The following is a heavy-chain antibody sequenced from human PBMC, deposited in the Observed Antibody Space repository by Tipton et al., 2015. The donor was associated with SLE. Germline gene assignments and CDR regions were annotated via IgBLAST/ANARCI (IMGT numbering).Heavy chain of an antibody. CDR1: GDSISSSSYY. Sequence: TLSLTCIVPGDSISSSSYYWGWIRQPPGKGLEWVGTVYYTGNTFYNPSLKSRVTISVDTSKNQFSLNLSSVTAADTAVYYCARDEYRYDATGYHLLGHFDFWGQGTLVTVSS. V-gene: IGHV4-39*07. D-gene: IGHD3-22*01. CDR2: VYYTGNT. CDR3: ARDEYRYDATGYHLLGHFDF. J-gene: IGHJ4*02.